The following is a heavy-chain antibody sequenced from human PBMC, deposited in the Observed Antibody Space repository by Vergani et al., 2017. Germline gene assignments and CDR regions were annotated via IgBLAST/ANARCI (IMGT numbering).Heavy chain of an antibody. CDR2: IYYSGST. J-gene: IGHJ4*02. CDR1: GGSISSSSYY. D-gene: IGHD3-9*01. Sequence: QLQLQESGPGLVKPSETLSLTCTVSGGSISSSSYYWGWIRQPPGKGLEWIGSIYYSGSTYYNPSLKSRVTISVDTSKNQFSLKLSSVTAADTAVYYCARLSWVDYDILTGRSDYWGQGTLVTVSS. CDR3: ARLSWVDYDILTGRSDY. V-gene: IGHV4-39*01.